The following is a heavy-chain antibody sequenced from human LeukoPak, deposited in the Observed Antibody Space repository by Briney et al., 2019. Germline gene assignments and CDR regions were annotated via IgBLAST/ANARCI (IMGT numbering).Heavy chain of an antibody. V-gene: IGHV3-74*01. CDR1: GFTFSSYW. CDR3: TTEGIVATIVPDY. Sequence: GGSLRLSCAASGFTFSSYWTHWVRQAPGKGLVWVSRINSDGSSTNYADSVKGRFTISRDNAKNTLYLQMNSQRAEDTAVYYCTTEGIVATIVPDYWGQGTLVTVSS. D-gene: IGHD5-12*01. J-gene: IGHJ4*02. CDR2: INSDGSST.